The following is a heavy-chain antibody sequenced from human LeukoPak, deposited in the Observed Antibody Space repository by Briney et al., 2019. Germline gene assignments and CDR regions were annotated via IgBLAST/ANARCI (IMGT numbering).Heavy chain of an antibody. CDR3: VRDHNFDY. CDR2: ISDDGSNK. J-gene: IGHJ4*02. Sequence: GGSLRPSCAASGFTFSSYAMPWVRQAPGKGLEWVAVISDDGSNKYYADSVKGRFTISRDNSKNTLYLQTNSLRAEDTAVYYCVRDHNFDYWGQGTLVTVSS. CDR1: GFTFSSYA. V-gene: IGHV3-30-3*01.